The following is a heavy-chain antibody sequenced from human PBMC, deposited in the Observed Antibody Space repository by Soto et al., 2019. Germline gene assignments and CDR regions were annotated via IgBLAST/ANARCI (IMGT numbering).Heavy chain of an antibody. CDR2: ITSSGSST. J-gene: IGHJ4*02. Sequence: PGGSLRLSCAASGFTFTTYAMTWVRQAPGKGLEWVSVITSSGSSTYYGDSVKGRFTISRDNSKNTVYLQMNSLRVDDTAIYYCGKGGSSWSYFDYWGQGMLVTVSS. D-gene: IGHD6-13*01. CDR3: GKGGSSWSYFDY. V-gene: IGHV3-23*01. CDR1: GFTFTTYA.